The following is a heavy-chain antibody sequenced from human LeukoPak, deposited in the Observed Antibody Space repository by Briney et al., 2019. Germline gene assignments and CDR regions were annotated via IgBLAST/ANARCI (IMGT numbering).Heavy chain of an antibody. D-gene: IGHD3-16*01. J-gene: IGHJ6*02. CDR1: RLSISFYW. CDR2: INQEGTEK. V-gene: IGHV3-7*04. CDR3: ARDPEGDDYDMDV. Sequence: PGGSLRLSWVASRLSISFYWMRWVRQVPGKGLEWVANINQEGTEKNYVDSVKGRFTISRDNAKNSVYLQMNRLRDEDTAVYYCARDPEGDDYDMDVWGQGTTVTVSS.